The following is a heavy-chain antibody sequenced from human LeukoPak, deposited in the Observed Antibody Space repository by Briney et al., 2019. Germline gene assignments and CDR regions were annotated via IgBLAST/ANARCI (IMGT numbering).Heavy chain of an antibody. CDR2: IEPAGSAT. D-gene: IGHD2-15*01. CDR3: GRFGYVAAVDS. V-gene: IGHV3-7*01. Sequence: PGGSLRLSCTASGLTFSSYWMTWVRQAPGKGLEFVANIEPAGSATYYVDSVKGRFTISRDNAKNLLYLQMNSLRAEDSAVYHCGRFGYVAAVDSWGQGALVTVSS. J-gene: IGHJ4*02. CDR1: GLTFSSYW.